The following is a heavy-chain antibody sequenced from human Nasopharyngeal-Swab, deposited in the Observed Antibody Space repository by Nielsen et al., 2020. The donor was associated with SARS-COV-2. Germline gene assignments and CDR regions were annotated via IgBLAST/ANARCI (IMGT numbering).Heavy chain of an antibody. CDR2: ITASGGKT. D-gene: IGHD4-17*01. CDR3: ARGGDYRYYFDY. J-gene: IGHJ4*02. CDR1: GFTFSSYA. V-gene: IGHV3-23*01. Sequence: GESLKISCAASGFTFSSYAMSWVRQAPGKGLEWVSGITASGGKTYYADSVKGRFTISRDNSKNTLFLQMNSLRAEDTAVYYCARGGDYRYYFDYWGQGTLVTVSS.